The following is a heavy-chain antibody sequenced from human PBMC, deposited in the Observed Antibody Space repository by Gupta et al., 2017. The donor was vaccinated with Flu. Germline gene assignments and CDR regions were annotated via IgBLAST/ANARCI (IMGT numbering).Heavy chain of an antibody. CDR1: GFTFNTYG. D-gene: IGHD6-19*01. V-gene: IGHV3-21*01. J-gene: IGHJ4*02. CDR3: ARAWDVKVDGTFDY. CDR2: ISSSSSYI. Sequence: EVQLVESGGGLVKPGVSLRLSCAASGFTFNTYGMTWVRQAPGKGLALVSSISSSSSYINYADSVKCRFTISRHNAKNSLYLQMNSLRAEDTAVYYCARAWDVKVDGTFDYWGQGTLVTVSS.